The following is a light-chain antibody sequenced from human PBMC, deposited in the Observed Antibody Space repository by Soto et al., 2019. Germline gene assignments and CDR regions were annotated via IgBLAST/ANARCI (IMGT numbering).Light chain of an antibody. CDR2: RAS. Sequence: DIQLTQSPSTLSASVGDRVTITCRASQSINNWLAWYQQKPGKAPKLLIYRASSLESGVPSSFSGSGSGTEFTLTISSLQPDDYATYYCRQYNSDPWTFGQGTEVEIK. J-gene: IGKJ1*01. V-gene: IGKV1-5*03. CDR1: QSINNW. CDR3: RQYNSDPWT.